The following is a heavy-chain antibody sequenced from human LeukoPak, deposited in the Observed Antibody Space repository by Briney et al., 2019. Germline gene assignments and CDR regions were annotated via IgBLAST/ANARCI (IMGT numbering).Heavy chain of an antibody. CDR1: GFTFSSYA. Sequence: GGSLRLSCEASGFTFSSYAMTWVRQAPGKGLEWVLAIGSSGGSTYYADSVRGRFTIFRDNSKNTLYLQMNSLRAEDTAVYYCARDNWTAYGDLANWFDPWGQGTLVTVSS. CDR3: ARDNWTAYGDLANWFDP. V-gene: IGHV3-23*01. CDR2: IGSSGGST. J-gene: IGHJ5*02. D-gene: IGHD4-17*01.